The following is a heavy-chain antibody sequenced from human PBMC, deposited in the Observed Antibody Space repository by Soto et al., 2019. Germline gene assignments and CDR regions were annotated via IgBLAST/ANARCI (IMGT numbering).Heavy chain of an antibody. CDR2: IYYSGST. CDR3: ASSPPPMTTENFAAFDY. Sequence: QVQLQESGPGLVKPSQTLSLTCTVSGGSISSGDYYWSWIRQPPGKGLEWIGYIYYSGSTYYNPSPKSRVTISVDTSKNQFSLKLSSVTAADTAVYYCASSPPPMTTENFAAFDYWGQGTLVTVSS. D-gene: IGHD4-17*01. CDR1: GGSISSGDYY. V-gene: IGHV4-30-4*01. J-gene: IGHJ4*02.